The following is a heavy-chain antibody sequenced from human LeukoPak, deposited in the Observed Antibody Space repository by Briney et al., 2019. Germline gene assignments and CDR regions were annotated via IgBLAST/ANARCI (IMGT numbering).Heavy chain of an antibody. CDR3: AKVRGSSTYGYMDV. CDR1: GFTFDDYA. V-gene: IGHV3-23*01. CDR2: ISGSGGST. D-gene: IGHD6-13*01. J-gene: IGHJ6*03. Sequence: GRSLRLSCAASGFTFDDYAMHWVRQAPGKGLEWVSVISGSGGSTYYADSVKGRFTISRDNSKNTLYLHMNSLRAEDTAVYYCAKVRGSSTYGYMDVWGKGTTVTVSS.